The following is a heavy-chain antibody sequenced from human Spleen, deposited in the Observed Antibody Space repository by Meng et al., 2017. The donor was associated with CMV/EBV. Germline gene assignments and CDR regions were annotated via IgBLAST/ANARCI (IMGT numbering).Heavy chain of an antibody. CDR1: GGTFKSYS. CDR3: ARGVEMATMQLDH. CDR2: IIPIFGTS. Sequence: CNASGGTFKSYSITWVRQAPGQGLEWMGGIIPIFGTSSYAQKFQGRLTITTDESRGTAYMELSSLRSEDTAVYYCARGVEMATMQLDHWGQGTLVTVSS. J-gene: IGHJ4*02. D-gene: IGHD5-24*01. V-gene: IGHV1-69*05.